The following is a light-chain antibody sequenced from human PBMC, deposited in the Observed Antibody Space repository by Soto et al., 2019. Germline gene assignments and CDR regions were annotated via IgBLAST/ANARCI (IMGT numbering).Light chain of an antibody. J-gene: IGKJ5*01. CDR1: QSVSSY. Sequence: IVLTPSPATLTFSPGARATLSCRASQSVSSYLAWYQQKPGQAPRLLIFDASNRATGIPARFSGSGSGTDFTLTISSLEPEDFAVYYCQQRSNWPITFGQGTRLEIK. V-gene: IGKV3-11*01. CDR3: QQRSNWPIT. CDR2: DAS.